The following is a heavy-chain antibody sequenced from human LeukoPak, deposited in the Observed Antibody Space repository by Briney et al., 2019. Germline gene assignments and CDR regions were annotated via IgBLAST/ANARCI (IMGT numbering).Heavy chain of an antibody. CDR3: ARRVTIFGVVNFDY. CDR2: MYHGGTP. CDR1: GYSISSGYF. D-gene: IGHD3-3*01. V-gene: IGHV4-38-2*02. Sequence: KPSETLSLTCTVSGYSISSGYFWGWVRQPPGKGLEWIGSMYHGGTPNYNPSLKSRVTISLDTSKNQFSLKLSSVTAADTAVYYCARRVTIFGVVNFDYWGQGTLVTVSS. J-gene: IGHJ4*02.